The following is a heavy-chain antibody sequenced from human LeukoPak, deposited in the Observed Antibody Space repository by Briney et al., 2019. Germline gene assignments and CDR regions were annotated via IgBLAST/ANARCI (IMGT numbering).Heavy chain of an antibody. J-gene: IGHJ4*02. CDR2: VTASGAGT. CDR1: GFTFDTYA. CDR3: ARSGNFGSFDY. V-gene: IGHV3-23*01. D-gene: IGHD5-12*01. Sequence: GGSLRLSCAASGFTFDTYAMTCVRQAPGKGLEWVSTVTASGAGTYFADSVKGRFTISRDNSKNTLYLQLNSLRAEDTAVYYCARSGNFGSFDYWGQGTLVTVSS.